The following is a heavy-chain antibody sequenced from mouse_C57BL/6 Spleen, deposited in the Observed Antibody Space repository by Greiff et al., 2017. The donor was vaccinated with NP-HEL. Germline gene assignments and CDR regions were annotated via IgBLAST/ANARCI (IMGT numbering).Heavy chain of an antibody. V-gene: IGHV1-82*01. J-gene: IGHJ2*01. CDR2: IYPGDGDT. Sequence: QVQLKQSGPELVKPGASVKISCKASGYAFSSSWMNWVKQRPGKGLEWIGRIYPGDGDTNYNGKFKGKATLTADKSSSTAYMQLSSLTSEDSAVYFCARSYYGSSPYYFDYWGQGTTLTVSS. CDR3: ARSYYGSSPYYFDY. D-gene: IGHD1-1*01. CDR1: GYAFSSSW.